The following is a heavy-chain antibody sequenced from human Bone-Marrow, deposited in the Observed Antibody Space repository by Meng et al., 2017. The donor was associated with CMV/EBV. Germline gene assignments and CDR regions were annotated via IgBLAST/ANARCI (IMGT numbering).Heavy chain of an antibody. Sequence: ASVKVSCKASGYTFTGYYMHWVRQAPGQGLEWMGWINPNSGGTNYAQKFQGRVTMTRDTSISTAYMELSRLRSDDTAVYYCARTPRVVPAAMEYWGQGTLVTVSS. CDR3: ARTPRVVPAAMEY. J-gene: IGHJ4*02. D-gene: IGHD2-2*01. V-gene: IGHV1-2*02. CDR1: GYTFTGYY. CDR2: INPNSGGT.